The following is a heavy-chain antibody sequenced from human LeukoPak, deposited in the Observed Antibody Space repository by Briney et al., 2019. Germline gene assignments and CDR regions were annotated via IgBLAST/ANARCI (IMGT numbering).Heavy chain of an antibody. CDR3: ARDGDDYVWGSYRNSNWFDP. Sequence: GRSLRLSCAVSGFTFSSYGMHWVRQAPGKGLEWVAVIWYDGSNKYYADSVKGRFTISRDISKNTLYLQMNSLRAEDTAVYYCARDGDDYVWGSYRNSNWFDPWGQGTLVTVSS. V-gene: IGHV3-33*01. CDR2: IWYDGSNK. D-gene: IGHD3-16*02. CDR1: GFTFSSYG. J-gene: IGHJ5*02.